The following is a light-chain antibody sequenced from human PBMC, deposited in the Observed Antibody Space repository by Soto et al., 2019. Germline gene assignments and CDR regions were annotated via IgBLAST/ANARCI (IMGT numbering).Light chain of an antibody. Sequence: EIVLTQSPGTLSLSPGERATLSCRASQSVSNNYLAWYQQKPGQAPRLLIYGASNRATGIPDRSSGSGSATDFTLTISRLEPEDFAVYFCQQSGSSPLTFGGGTKVDIK. V-gene: IGKV3-20*01. CDR1: QSVSNNY. J-gene: IGKJ4*01. CDR3: QQSGSSPLT. CDR2: GAS.